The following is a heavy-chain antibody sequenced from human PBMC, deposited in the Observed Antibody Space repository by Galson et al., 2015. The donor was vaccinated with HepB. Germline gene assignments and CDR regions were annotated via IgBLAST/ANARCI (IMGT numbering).Heavy chain of an antibody. CDR2: INAGNGNT. CDR1: GYTFTSYA. Sequence: SVKVSCKASGYTFTSYAMHWVRQAPGQRPEWMGWINAGNGNTKYSQKFQGRVTITRDTSASTAYMELSSLRSDDTAVYYCARVTYYYDSSGYYYVLDYWGQGTLVTVSS. J-gene: IGHJ4*02. CDR3: ARVTYYYDSSGYYYVLDY. D-gene: IGHD3-22*01. V-gene: IGHV1-3*01.